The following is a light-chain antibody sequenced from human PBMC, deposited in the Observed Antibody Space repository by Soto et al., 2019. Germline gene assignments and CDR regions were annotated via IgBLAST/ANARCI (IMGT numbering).Light chain of an antibody. J-gene: IGKJ1*01. Sequence: IVFTQAPGTLSFSPGEKDTLSCRASQSVSNNYLAWYQQKPGQAPRLLIYGASNRATGIPDRFSGSGSGTDFTLTISRLEPEDFAVYYCQQYGSSGTFGQGTKVDIK. CDR3: QQYGSSGT. V-gene: IGKV3-20*01. CDR1: QSVSNNY. CDR2: GAS.